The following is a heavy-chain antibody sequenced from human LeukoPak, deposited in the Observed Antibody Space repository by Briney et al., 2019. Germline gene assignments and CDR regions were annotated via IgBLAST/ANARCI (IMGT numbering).Heavy chain of an antibody. CDR1: GGSIRSTY. D-gene: IGHD2-2*01. V-gene: IGHV4-59*08. Sequence: PWESLSLNCPVSGGSIRSTYWGWIRQPRGKGREGIGYINYSGSTNYNPSLKSRVTISVDTSKNQFSLKLSSVTAADTAVYYCARGVVPSHWGQGTLVTVSS. CDR2: INYSGST. J-gene: IGHJ4*02. CDR3: ARGVVPSH.